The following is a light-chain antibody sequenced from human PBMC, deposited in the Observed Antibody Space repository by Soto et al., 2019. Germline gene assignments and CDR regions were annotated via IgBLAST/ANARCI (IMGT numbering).Light chain of an antibody. CDR3: QSYDSSLSGWV. CDR2: GNT. J-gene: IGLJ3*02. V-gene: IGLV1-40*01. CDR1: SSNIGAGYD. Sequence: QSVLTQTPSVSGAPGQRVTISCIGSSSNIGAGYDVHWYQQLPGTAPKLLISGNTNRPSGVPDRFSGPKSGTSASLAITGLQAEDEADYYCQSYDSSLSGWVFGGGTKLTVL.